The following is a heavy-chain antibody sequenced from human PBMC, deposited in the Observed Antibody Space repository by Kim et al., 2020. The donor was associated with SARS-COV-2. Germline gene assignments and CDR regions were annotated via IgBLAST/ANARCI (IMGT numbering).Heavy chain of an antibody. Sequence: YTPSLKSRVTISVDTSKNQFSLKLSSVTAADRAVYYCASPSYAAGGAFDIWGQGTMVTVSS. CDR3: ASPSYAAGGAFDI. V-gene: IGHV4-59*01. J-gene: IGHJ3*02. D-gene: IGHD2-2*01.